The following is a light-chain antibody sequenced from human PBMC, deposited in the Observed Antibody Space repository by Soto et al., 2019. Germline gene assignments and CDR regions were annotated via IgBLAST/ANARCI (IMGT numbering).Light chain of an antibody. CDR3: QQYYSTPYT. CDR2: WAS. Sequence: DIVMTQSPDSLAVSPGERATINCKSSQSVLYSSNNKNYLAWYQQKPGQPPKLPIYWASTRESGVPDRFSGSGSGTDFTLTISSLQAEDVAVYYCQQYYSTPYTFGQGTKLESK. J-gene: IGKJ2*01. CDR1: QSVLYSSNNKNY. V-gene: IGKV4-1*01.